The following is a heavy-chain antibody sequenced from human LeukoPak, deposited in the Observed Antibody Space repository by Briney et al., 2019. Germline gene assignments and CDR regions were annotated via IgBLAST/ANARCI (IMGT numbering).Heavy chain of an antibody. CDR2: INPNSGAT. V-gene: IGHV1-2*02. CDR3: ARGLITVTFDC. Sequence: ASVKVSCKASGYTFTGSYLHWVRQAPGQGLEWMGWINPNSGATNFARQFHGRVTMTRDTSISTAYMELSRLRSDDTAVYHCARGLITVTFDCWGQGTLVTVSS. D-gene: IGHD4-17*01. CDR1: GYTFTGSY. J-gene: IGHJ4*02.